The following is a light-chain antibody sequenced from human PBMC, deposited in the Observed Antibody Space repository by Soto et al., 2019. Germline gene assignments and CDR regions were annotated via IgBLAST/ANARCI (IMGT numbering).Light chain of an antibody. Sequence: QSALTQPASVSGSPGQSITISCTGTSSDVGGYNYVSWSQQHPGKAPQLMIYEVSKRPSGVSNRFSGSKSGNTASLTINGLQAEDEAHYYCQSYDNSLSGSWVFGGGTKLTVL. CDR2: EVS. CDR3: QSYDNSLSGSWV. CDR1: SSDVGGYNY. V-gene: IGLV2-14*01. J-gene: IGLJ3*02.